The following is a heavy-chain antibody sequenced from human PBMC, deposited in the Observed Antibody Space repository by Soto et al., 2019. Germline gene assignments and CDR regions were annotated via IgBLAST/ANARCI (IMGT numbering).Heavy chain of an antibody. CDR3: ARMILWAGMDV. CDR2: IDPSDSYT. V-gene: IGHV5-10-1*01. J-gene: IGHJ6*02. CDR1: EYIFTSYW. D-gene: IGHD2-21*01. Sequence: GESLKISCKGSEYIFTSYWISWMRQIPGKGLEWMGRIDPSDSYTNYSPSSQGHVTISADKSISTAYLQWSSLKASDTAMYYWARMILWAGMDVWGQGTTVTVSS.